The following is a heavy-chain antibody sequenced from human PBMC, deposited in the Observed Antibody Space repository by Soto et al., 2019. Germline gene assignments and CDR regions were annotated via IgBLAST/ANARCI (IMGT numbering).Heavy chain of an antibody. CDR1: GFTFSSYW. D-gene: IGHD5-12*01. V-gene: IGHV3-7*01. Sequence: GGSLRLSCAASGFTFSSYWMSWVRQAPGKGLEWVANIKQDGSEKYYVDSVKDRFTISRDNAKNSLYLQMNSLRAEDTAVYYCASWGDSGYDYNNAFDIWGQGTMVTVSS. CDR3: ASWGDSGYDYNNAFDI. CDR2: IKQDGSEK. J-gene: IGHJ3*02.